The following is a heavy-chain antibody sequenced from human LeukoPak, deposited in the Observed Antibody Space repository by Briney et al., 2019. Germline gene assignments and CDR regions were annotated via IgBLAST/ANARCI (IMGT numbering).Heavy chain of an antibody. V-gene: IGHV3-23*01. D-gene: IGHD2-2*01. J-gene: IGHJ6*03. CDR1: GFTFSSYA. CDR3: AKDAIVVPAAAKPYYYYYMDV. CDR2: ISGSGGST. Sequence: GGSLRLSCAASGFTFSSYAMSWVRQAPGKGLEWVSAISGSGGSTYYADSVKGRFTISRDNSKNTLYLQMNSLRAEDTAVYYCAKDAIVVPAAAKPYYYYYMDVWGKGTTVTVSS.